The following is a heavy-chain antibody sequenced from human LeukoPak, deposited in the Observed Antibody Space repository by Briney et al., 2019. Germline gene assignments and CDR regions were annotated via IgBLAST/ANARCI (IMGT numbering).Heavy chain of an antibody. J-gene: IGHJ4*02. V-gene: IGHV3-33*06. CDR3: AKYYYDSSGDY. D-gene: IGHD3-22*01. Sequence: GRSLRLSCVASGFTFSNYGMHWVRQAPGKGLEWVAVIWYDGSQKYYADSVRGRFTIYRDDSTKTLYLKMNSLRVEDTATYYCAKYYYDSSGDYWGRGTLVTVSS. CDR1: GFTFSNYG. CDR2: IWYDGSQK.